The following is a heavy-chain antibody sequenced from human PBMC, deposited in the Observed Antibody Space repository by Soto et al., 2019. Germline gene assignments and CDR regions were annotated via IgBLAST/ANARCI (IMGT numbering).Heavy chain of an antibody. Sequence: QVQLVQSGAEVKKPGSSVRVSCEASGVSFSSSAISWVRQAPGHGLEWVGGIIPLFGSPKSAQEFQGRLTITADESTDTAYMEHSSLTSEDTAVYFRAKLPSIGYCPPADDWGQGTLVTVSS. J-gene: IGHJ4*02. CDR2: IIPLFGSP. CDR3: AKLPSIGYCPPADD. D-gene: IGHD3-22*01. V-gene: IGHV1-69*01. CDR1: GVSFSSSA.